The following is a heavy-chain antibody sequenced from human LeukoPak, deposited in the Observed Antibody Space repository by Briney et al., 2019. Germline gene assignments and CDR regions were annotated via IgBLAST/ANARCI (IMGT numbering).Heavy chain of an antibody. Sequence: GGSLRLSCAASGFTFSSYGMHWVRQAPGKGLEWVAVIWYDGSNKYYADSVKGRFTISRDNSKNTLYLQMNSLRAEDTAVYYCAKGKTPTGAFDIWGQGTMVTVSS. CDR1: GFTFSSYG. V-gene: IGHV3-33*06. J-gene: IGHJ3*02. CDR2: IWYDGSNK. D-gene: IGHD1-14*01. CDR3: AKGKTPTGAFDI.